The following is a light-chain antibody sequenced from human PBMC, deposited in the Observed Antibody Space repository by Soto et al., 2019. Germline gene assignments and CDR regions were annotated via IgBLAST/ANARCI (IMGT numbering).Light chain of an antibody. Sequence: EIVLTQSPGTLSLSPGERATLSFRASQSVSGKLAWYQQKPGQAPRLLIYDASTRATGIPARFSGSGSGTEFTLTISSLQSEDFAVYYCQQSNNWPWTFGQGTKAAI. CDR3: QQSNNWPWT. CDR2: DAS. V-gene: IGKV3-15*01. J-gene: IGKJ1*01. CDR1: QSVSGK.